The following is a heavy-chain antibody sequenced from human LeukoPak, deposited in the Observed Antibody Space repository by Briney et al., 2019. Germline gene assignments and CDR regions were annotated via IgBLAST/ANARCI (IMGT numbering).Heavy chain of an antibody. D-gene: IGHD3-22*01. CDR3: ARDPPHYYDTSGYLRGFDY. CDR2: ITSSSTYI. V-gene: IGHV3-21*01. CDR1: GFPFSSYS. J-gene: IGHJ4*02. Sequence: GGSLRLSCAASGFPFSSYSINWVRQAPGKGLEWVSSITSSSTYIYSADSVKGRFIISRDNAKNSLYLQMNSLRAEDTAVYYCARDPPHYYDTSGYLRGFDYWGQGTLVTVSS.